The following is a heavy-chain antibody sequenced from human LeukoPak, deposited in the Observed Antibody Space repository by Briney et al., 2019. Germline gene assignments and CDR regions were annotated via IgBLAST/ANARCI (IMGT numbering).Heavy chain of an antibody. CDR2: INPNSGGT. V-gene: IGHV1-2*04. CDR3: ATGLPRYGTAAGTPWDY. Sequence: GASVKVSCKASGYTFTGYYMHWVRQAPGQGLEWMGWINPNSGGTNYAQKFQGWVTMTRDTSISTAYMELSRLRSEDTAVYYCATGLPRYGTAAGTPWDYWGQGTLVTVSS. D-gene: IGHD6-13*01. CDR1: GYTFTGYY. J-gene: IGHJ4*02.